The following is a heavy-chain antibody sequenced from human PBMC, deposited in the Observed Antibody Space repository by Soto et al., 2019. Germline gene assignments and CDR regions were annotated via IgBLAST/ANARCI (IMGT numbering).Heavy chain of an antibody. J-gene: IGHJ5*02. Sequence: GESLKISCKGSGYSFTSYWIAGVRQMPGKGLECMGIIYPGDSDTRYSPSFEGQVTISADKSINTAYLQWSSLKASDSAMYYCARPFDTSGWYDHWGQGTLVTVSS. CDR3: ARPFDTSGWYDH. CDR2: IYPGDSDT. D-gene: IGHD6-19*01. V-gene: IGHV5-51*01. CDR1: GYSFTSYW.